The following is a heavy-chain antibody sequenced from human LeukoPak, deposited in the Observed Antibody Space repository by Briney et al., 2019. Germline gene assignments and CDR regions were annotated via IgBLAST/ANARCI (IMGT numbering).Heavy chain of an antibody. Sequence: GGSPRLSCAASGFTFSSYAMSWVRQAPGQGLEWVSAISGSGGSTYYADSVKGRFTISRDNSKNTLYLQMNSLRAEDTAVYYCAKGLRSYWYFDLWGRGTLVTVSS. CDR2: ISGSGGST. CDR1: GFTFSSYA. CDR3: AKGLRSYWYFDL. J-gene: IGHJ2*01. V-gene: IGHV3-23*01.